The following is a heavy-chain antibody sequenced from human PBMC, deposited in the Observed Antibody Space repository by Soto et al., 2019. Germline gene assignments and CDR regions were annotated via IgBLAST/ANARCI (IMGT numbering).Heavy chain of an antibody. CDR3: TRDWEITVSTWSFGGF. CDR2: IIPFHGVT. CDR1: GCTFSPYT. J-gene: IGHJ4*02. V-gene: IGHV1-69*08. Sequence: QVQLVQSGAEVKKPGSSVKVSCKASGCTFSPYTINWVRQAPGQGLEWMGRIIPFHGVTNYAQKFQARVTINADKSTSTAYMELSGLRFEDTAMYYCTRDWEITVSTWSFGGFWGRGTLVTVSS. D-gene: IGHD3-10*01.